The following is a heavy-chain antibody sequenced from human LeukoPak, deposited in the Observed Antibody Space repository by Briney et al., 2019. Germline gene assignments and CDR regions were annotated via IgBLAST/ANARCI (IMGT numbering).Heavy chain of an antibody. CDR3: ATKVPSTSHFSS. V-gene: IGHV3-48*03. D-gene: IGHD2/OR15-2a*01. Sequence: GGSLRLSCAASGFTFNNFEMNWVRQAPGKGLEWIAYVSGSGSETHYGDSVKGRFTISRDNAKSSVYLQMDSLRAEDMALYYCATKVPSTSHFSSWGQGTLVTVSS. J-gene: IGHJ4*02. CDR2: VSGSGSET. CDR1: GFTFNNFE.